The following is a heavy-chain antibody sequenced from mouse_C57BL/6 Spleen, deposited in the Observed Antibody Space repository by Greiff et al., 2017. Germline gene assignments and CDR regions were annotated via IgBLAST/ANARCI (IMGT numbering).Heavy chain of an antibody. J-gene: IGHJ4*01. D-gene: IGHD1-1*01. CDR1: GYTFTDYE. Sequence: QVQLQQSGAELVRPGASVTLSCKASGYTFTDYEMHWVKQTPVHGLEWIGAIDPETGGTAYNQKFKGKAILTADKYSSTAYMELRSLTSEDSAVYYCTREGIITTVVARDYAMDYWGQGTSVTVSS. CDR3: TREGIITTVVARDYAMDY. V-gene: IGHV1-15*01. CDR2: IDPETGGT.